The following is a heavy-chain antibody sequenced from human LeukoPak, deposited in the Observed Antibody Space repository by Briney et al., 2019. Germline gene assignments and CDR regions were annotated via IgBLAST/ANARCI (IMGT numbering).Heavy chain of an antibody. CDR2: IYYGGST. D-gene: IGHD1-1*01. V-gene: IGHV4-59*11. CDR3: ARGPDDGTWFDP. J-gene: IGHJ5*02. CDR1: GGSISSHY. Sequence: SKTLSLTCTVSGGSISSHYWSWIRQPPGKGLEWIGYIYYGGSTNYNPSLKSRVTISVDTSKNQFSLKLSSVTAADTAVYYCARGPDDGTWFDPWGQGTLVTVSS.